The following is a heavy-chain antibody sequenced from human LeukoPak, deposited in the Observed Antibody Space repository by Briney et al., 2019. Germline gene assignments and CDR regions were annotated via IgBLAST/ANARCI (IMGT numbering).Heavy chain of an antibody. CDR1: GFTFSSYW. V-gene: IGHV3-15*04. D-gene: IGHD1-7*01. CDR2: TVSEIDGGTT. Sequence: PGGSLRLSCAASGFTFSSYWMHWVRQAPGKGLVWVGQTVSEIDGGTTDYAAPVKGRFTISRDNSKSTLYLQMNSLKIEDTAVYYCTTDEDWNYARKDVWGQGATVIVSS. J-gene: IGHJ6*02. CDR3: TTDEDWNYARKDV.